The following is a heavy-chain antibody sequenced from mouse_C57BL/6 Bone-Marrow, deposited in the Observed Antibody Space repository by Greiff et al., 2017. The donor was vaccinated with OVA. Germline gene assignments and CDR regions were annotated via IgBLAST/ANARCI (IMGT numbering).Heavy chain of an antibody. Sequence: VQLQESGAELVKPGASVKMSCKASGYTFTTYPMEWMKQTHGKSLEWIGNFHPYNDDTKYNEKFKGKATLTVEKSSSTVYLELSRLTSDDSAVYYCARPGDYDGDWFAYWGQGTLVTVSA. V-gene: IGHV1-47*01. CDR3: ARPGDYDGDWFAY. D-gene: IGHD2-4*01. J-gene: IGHJ3*01. CDR1: GYTFTTYP. CDR2: FHPYNDDT.